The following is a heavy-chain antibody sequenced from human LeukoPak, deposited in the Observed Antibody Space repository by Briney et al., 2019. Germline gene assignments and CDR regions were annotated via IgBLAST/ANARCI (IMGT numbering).Heavy chain of an antibody. Sequence: ASVNVSCKASGYTFTGYYMHWVGQAPGQGLQWMGWINPNSGGTNSAKRFQGRVTMTRDTSISTAYMELSRLRSDDTAVYYCASKKSGSYPIDYWGQGTLVTVSS. V-gene: IGHV1-2*02. CDR2: INPNSGGT. CDR1: GYTFTGYY. D-gene: IGHD1-26*01. CDR3: ASKKSGSYPIDY. J-gene: IGHJ4*02.